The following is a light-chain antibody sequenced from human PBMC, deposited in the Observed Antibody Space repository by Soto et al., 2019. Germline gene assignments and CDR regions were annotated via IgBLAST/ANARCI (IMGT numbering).Light chain of an antibody. CDR2: EVS. Sequence: QSVLTQPASVSGSPGQSITISCTGSSSDVGIYNYVSWYQQHPGKAPKLMIYEVSNRPSGVSNRFSGSKSGNTASLTISGLQAEDEADYYCSSYTSSNTWVFGGGTQLTVL. CDR1: SSDVGIYNY. J-gene: IGLJ3*02. V-gene: IGLV2-14*01. CDR3: SSYTSSNTWV.